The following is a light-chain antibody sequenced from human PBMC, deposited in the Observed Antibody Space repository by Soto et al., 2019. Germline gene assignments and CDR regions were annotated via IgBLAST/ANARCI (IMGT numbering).Light chain of an antibody. CDR1: QDISNY. J-gene: IGKJ5*01. Sequence: DIQMTQSPSSLSASVGDRVTITCQASQDISNYLTWYQQKPGKAPKLLIYDASTLEKGVPSRFSGSGSGTDFFSPISSLQHEEIAAYYCQQYDNLPQVTFGQGTQLEIK. CDR3: QQYDNLPQVT. V-gene: IGKV1-33*01. CDR2: DAS.